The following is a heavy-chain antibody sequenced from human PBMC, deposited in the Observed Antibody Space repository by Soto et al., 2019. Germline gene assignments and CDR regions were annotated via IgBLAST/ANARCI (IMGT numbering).Heavy chain of an antibody. Sequence: GQLQESGPGLVKPSQTLSLTCIVSGDSIASHDYYWGWIRKLPGKGLEWIGHIYHSGETSSNPSLTRRLTISIDTSKNQFSLSLSSATAADTAVYYCARDRGGEVLKVSGMDVWGQGTTVTVSS. J-gene: IGHJ6*02. CDR1: GDSIASHDYY. CDR3: ARDRGGEVLKVSGMDV. V-gene: IGHV4-31*03. CDR2: IYHSGET. D-gene: IGHD3-10*01.